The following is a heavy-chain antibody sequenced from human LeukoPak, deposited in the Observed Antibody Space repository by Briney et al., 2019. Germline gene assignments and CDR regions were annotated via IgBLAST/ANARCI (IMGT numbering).Heavy chain of an antibody. Sequence: SVKVSCKASGGTFSSYAISWVRQAPGQGLEWMGRIIPILGIANYAQKFQGRVTITADKSTSTAYIELSSLRSEDTAVYYCARWYYYDSSGYFDDAFDIWGQGTMVTVSS. CDR1: GGTFSSYA. D-gene: IGHD3-22*01. CDR2: IIPILGIA. CDR3: ARWYYYDSSGYFDDAFDI. V-gene: IGHV1-69*04. J-gene: IGHJ3*02.